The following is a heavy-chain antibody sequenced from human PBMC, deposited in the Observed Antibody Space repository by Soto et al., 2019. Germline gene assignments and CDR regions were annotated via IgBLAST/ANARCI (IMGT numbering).Heavy chain of an antibody. J-gene: IGHJ4*02. D-gene: IGHD2-15*01. CDR2: INHSGST. CDR1: GGSFSGYY. V-gene: IGHV4-34*01. Sequence: SETLSLTCAVYGGSFSGYYWSWIRQPPGKGLEWIGEINHSGSTNYNPSLKSRVTISVDTSKNQFSLKLSSVTAADTAVYYCARGTPIVVVVAPRNFDYWGQGTLVTVSS. CDR3: ARGTPIVVVVAPRNFDY.